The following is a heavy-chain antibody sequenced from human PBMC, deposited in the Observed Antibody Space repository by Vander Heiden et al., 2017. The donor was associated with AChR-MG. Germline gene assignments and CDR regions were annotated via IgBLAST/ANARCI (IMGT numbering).Heavy chain of an antibody. D-gene: IGHD1-7*01. Sequence: QVQLVQSGAEVKKPGASVTVSCKASGYTFTSYGISWVRQAPGQGLEWMGLISAYNGNTNYAHKLQGRVTMTTDTSTSTAYMELRSLRSDDTAVYYCARCNWNYVLPENDYWGQGTLVTVSS. J-gene: IGHJ4*02. CDR3: ARCNWNYVLPENDY. V-gene: IGHV1-18*01. CDR2: ISAYNGNT. CDR1: GYTFTSYG.